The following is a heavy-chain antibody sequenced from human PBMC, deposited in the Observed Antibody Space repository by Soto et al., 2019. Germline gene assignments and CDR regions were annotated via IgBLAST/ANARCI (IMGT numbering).Heavy chain of an antibody. D-gene: IGHD2-15*01. CDR3: ARDQRAADCSGGSCYGLYYYGMDV. CDR2: IYYSGST. Sequence: SETLSLTCTVSGGSISSGGYYWSWIRQHPGKGLEWIGYIYYSGSTYYNPSLKSRVTISVDTSKNQFSLKLSSVTAADTAVYYCARDQRAADCSGGSCYGLYYYGMDVWGQGTTVTVSS. V-gene: IGHV4-31*03. CDR1: GGSISSGGYY. J-gene: IGHJ6*02.